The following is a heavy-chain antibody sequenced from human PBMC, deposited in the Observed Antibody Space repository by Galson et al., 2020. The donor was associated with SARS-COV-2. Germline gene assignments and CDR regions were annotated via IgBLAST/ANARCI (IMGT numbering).Heavy chain of an antibody. J-gene: IGHJ6*02. CDR2: IYSGGST. CDR1: GFTVSSNY. V-gene: IGHV3-53*05. Sequence: GGSLRLSCAASGFTVSSNYMSWVRQAPGKGLEWVSVIYSGGSTYYADSVKGRFTISRDNSKNTLYLQMNSLRPEDTAVYSCARDYYDSSGYSTNGMDVWCQGTTVTVSS. CDR3: ARDYYDSSGYSTNGMDV. D-gene: IGHD3-22*01.